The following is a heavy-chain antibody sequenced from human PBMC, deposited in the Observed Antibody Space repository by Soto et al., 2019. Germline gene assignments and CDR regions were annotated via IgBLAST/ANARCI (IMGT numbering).Heavy chain of an antibody. CDR2: ISYDGSNK. CDR3: AKDYMEIAVAKVAGMDV. D-gene: IGHD6-19*01. CDR1: GFTFSSYG. J-gene: IGHJ6*02. Sequence: PGGSLRLSCAASGFTFSSYGMHWVRQAPGKGLEWVAVISYDGSNKYYADSVKGRFTISRDNSKNTLYLQMNSLRAEDTAVYYCAKDYMEIAVAKVAGMDVWGQGTTVTVSS. V-gene: IGHV3-30*18.